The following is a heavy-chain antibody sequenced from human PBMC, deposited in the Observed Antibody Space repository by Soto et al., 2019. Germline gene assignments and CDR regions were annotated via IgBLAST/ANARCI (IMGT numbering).Heavy chain of an antibody. J-gene: IGHJ4*02. CDR3: TTTKYYDFWSGYFRGGTFDY. D-gene: IGHD3-3*01. CDR2: IKSKTDGGTT. Sequence: PGGSLRLSCAASGFTFSNAWMSWVRQAPGKGLEWVGRIKSKTDGGTTDYAAPVKGRFTISRDDSKNTLYLQMNSLKTEDTAVYYCTTTKYYDFWSGYFRGGTFDYWGQGTLVTVSS. CDR1: GFTFSNAW. V-gene: IGHV3-15*01.